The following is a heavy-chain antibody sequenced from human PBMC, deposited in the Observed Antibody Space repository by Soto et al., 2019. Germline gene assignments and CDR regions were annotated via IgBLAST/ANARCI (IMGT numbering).Heavy chain of an antibody. V-gene: IGHV1-69*01. CDR2: IIPIFGTA. CDR1: GGTFSSYA. D-gene: IGHD6-13*01. CDR3: SREEEGIAAAGTGY. J-gene: IGHJ4*01. Sequence: QVQLVQSGAEVKKPGSSVKVSCKASGGTFSSYAISWVRQAPGQGLEWMGGIIPIFGTANYAQKFQGRVTITADESMSTAYMEMSSLISEDTAVYYCSREEEGIAAAGTGYCGQGTLVTVSS.